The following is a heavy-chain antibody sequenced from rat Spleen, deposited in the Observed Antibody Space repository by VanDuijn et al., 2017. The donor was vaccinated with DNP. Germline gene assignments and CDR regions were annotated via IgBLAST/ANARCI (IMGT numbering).Heavy chain of an antibody. CDR1: GFTFSDYA. J-gene: IGHJ2*01. V-gene: IGHV5S10*01. Sequence: EVQLVESGGGLVQPGRSLKLSCAASGFTFSDYAMAWVRQAPKTGLEWVANIIYDGSRTHYRDSVKGRFTISRDNAKNTLYLQMDTLRSEDTATYYCATYSTDIGFFDYWDQGVMVTVSS. CDR2: IIYDGSRT. D-gene: IGHD1-2*01. CDR3: ATYSTDIGFFDY.